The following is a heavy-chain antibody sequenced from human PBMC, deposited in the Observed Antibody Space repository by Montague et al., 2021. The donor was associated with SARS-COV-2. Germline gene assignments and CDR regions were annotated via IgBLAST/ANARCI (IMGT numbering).Heavy chain of an antibody. CDR2: VHYTGST. D-gene: IGHD1-1*01. J-gene: IGHJ4*02. Sequence: SETLSLTCEVSGGSISSYYWSWIRQSPGKGLEWIGYVHYTGSTKYNPSLKTRVTLSLDTPKNQFSLKLSSVTAADTAVYYCARAQNTCFIANCVNYLEVWGLGALVTVSS. V-gene: IGHV4-59*01. CDR1: GGSISSYY. CDR3: ARAQNTCFIANCVNYLEV.